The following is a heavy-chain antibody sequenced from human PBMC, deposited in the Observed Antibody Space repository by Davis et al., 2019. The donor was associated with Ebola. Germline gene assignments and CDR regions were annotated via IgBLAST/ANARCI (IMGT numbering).Heavy chain of an antibody. Sequence: AASVKVSCKVSGYTLTELSMHWVRQAPGKGLEWMGGFDPEDGETIYAQKFQGRVTMTEDTSTDTAYMELSSLRSEDTAVYYCAINQYCTNGVCYTRAYGMDVWGKGTTVTVSS. V-gene: IGHV1-24*01. J-gene: IGHJ6*04. CDR1: GYTLTELS. CDR3: AINQYCTNGVCYTRAYGMDV. D-gene: IGHD2-8*01. CDR2: FDPEDGET.